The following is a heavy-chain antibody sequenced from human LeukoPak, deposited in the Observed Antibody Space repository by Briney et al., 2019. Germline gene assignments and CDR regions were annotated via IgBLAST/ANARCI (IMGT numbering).Heavy chain of an antibody. J-gene: IGHJ4*02. V-gene: IGHV3-30-3*01. CDR3: ARDGSYSSGYYQTNYYFDY. CDR2: ISYDGSNK. D-gene: IGHD3-22*01. CDR1: GFTFSSYA. Sequence: GGSLRLSCAASGFTFSSYAMHWVRQAPGKGLEWVAVISYDGSNKYYADSVKGRFTISRDNSKNTLYLQMNSLRAEDTAVYYCARDGSYSSGYYQTNYYFDYWGQGTLVTVSS.